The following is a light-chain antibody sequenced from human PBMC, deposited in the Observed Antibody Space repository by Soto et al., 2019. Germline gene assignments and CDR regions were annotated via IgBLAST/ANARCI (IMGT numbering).Light chain of an antibody. CDR2: DAS. CDR3: QHRSNWPSVT. Sequence: ETVLTQSPATLSLSPGDRATLSCRASQTVTTSLAWYQLQPCQAPRLLIYDASKRAPGIPARFSGSGSGTNFTLTISSLEPKDFAVYYCQHRSNWPSVTFGGGTKLEIK. CDR1: QTVTTS. J-gene: IGKJ4*01. V-gene: IGKV3-11*01.